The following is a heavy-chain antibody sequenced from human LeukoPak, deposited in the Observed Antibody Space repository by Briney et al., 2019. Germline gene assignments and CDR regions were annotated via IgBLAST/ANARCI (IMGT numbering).Heavy chain of an antibody. CDR3: ARVPSIAAAGTDFDY. CDR1: GYTFTSYD. Sequence: GASVKVSCKASGYTFTSYDINWVRQATGQGLEWMGWMNPNSGNTGYAQKLQGRVTMTRNTSISTAYMELSSLRSEDTAVYYCARVPSIAAAGTDFDYWGQGTLVTVSS. CDR2: MNPNSGNT. D-gene: IGHD6-13*01. J-gene: IGHJ4*02. V-gene: IGHV1-8*01.